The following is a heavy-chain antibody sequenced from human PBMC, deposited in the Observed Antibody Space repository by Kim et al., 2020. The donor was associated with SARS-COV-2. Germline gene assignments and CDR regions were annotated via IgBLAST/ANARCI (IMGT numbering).Heavy chain of an antibody. V-gene: IGHV1-3*01. Sequence: AGNGHTKYSPKFQGRVTITRDTSESTAYMELSSLRSEDTAVYYCARGFDPWGQGTLVTVSS. CDR3: ARGFDP. CDR2: AGNGHT. J-gene: IGHJ5*02.